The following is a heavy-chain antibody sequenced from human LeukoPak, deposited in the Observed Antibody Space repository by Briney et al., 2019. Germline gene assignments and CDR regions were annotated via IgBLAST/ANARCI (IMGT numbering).Heavy chain of an antibody. CDR1: GYSFTSNY. V-gene: IGHV1-46*01. Sequence: ASVKVSCEASGYSFTSNYIHWVRQAPGQGLEWMGMIYPRDGSTSYAQKFQGRVTVTRDTSTSTVHMELSGLRSEDTAVYYCARDQEAFVYWGQGTLVTVSS. J-gene: IGHJ4*02. CDR2: IYPRDGST. CDR3: ARDQEAFVY.